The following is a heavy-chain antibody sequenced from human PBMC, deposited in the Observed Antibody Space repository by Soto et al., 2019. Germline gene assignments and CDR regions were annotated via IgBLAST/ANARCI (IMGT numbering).Heavy chain of an antibody. CDR2: IFYSGST. CDR3: ARHIFDTWYGFDI. CDR1: GGSIRSSDYY. D-gene: IGHD6-13*01. V-gene: IGHV4-39*01. Sequence: SETLSLTCTVSGGSIRSSDYYWGWIRQPPGKGLEWIGTIFYSGSTYYNLSLKSRATISIDTSKNQFSVKLSSVTAEDTAVYYCARHIFDTWYGFDIWGLGTMVTVSS. J-gene: IGHJ3*02.